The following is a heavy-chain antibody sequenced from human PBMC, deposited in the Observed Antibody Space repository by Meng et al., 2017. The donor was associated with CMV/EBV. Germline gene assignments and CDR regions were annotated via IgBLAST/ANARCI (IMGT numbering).Heavy chain of an antibody. CDR2: LYYGGNT. Sequence: SLTCTVSGGSISSSNSYWGWIRQPPGKGLEWLGTLYYGGNTYYNPSLKSRVTISVDTSKIQFSLRLTSVTAADTAVYYCGRGVGVYNFWTGSEPNGAYDIWGQGTKVTVSS. CDR1: GGSISSSNSY. CDR3: GRGVGVYNFWTGSEPNGAYDI. J-gene: IGHJ3*02. V-gene: IGHV4-39*07. D-gene: IGHD3/OR15-3a*01.